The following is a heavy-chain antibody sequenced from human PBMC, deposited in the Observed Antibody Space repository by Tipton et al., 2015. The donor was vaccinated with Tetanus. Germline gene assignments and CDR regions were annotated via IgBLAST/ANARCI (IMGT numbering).Heavy chain of an antibody. CDR3: ARYCTSTDCYTGVRYGMDV. V-gene: IGHV3-23*01. CDR1: GFVFSSYT. D-gene: IGHD2-2*02. CDR2: ISTSGVIT. Sequence: SLRLSCAVSGFVFSSYTMNWVRQAPGKGLEWVSVISTSGVITHYAESVEGRFTISRDNSRNTLFLQMNSLRAEDTAVYYCARYCTSTDCYTGVRYGMDVWGQGTTVTVSS. J-gene: IGHJ6*02.